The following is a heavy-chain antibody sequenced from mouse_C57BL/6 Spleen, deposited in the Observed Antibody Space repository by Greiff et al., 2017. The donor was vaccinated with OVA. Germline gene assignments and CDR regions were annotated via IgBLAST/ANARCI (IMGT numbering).Heavy chain of an antibody. D-gene: IGHD1-1*01. Sequence: QVQLQQPGAELVKPGASVKLSCKASGYTFTSYWMHWVKQRPGQGLEWIGMIHPNSGSTNYNEKFKSKATLTVDKSSSTAYMQLSSLTSGDSAVYYCARADYGSSDYWGQGTTLTVSS. CDR2: IHPNSGST. CDR1: GYTFTSYW. CDR3: ARADYGSSDY. J-gene: IGHJ2*01. V-gene: IGHV1-64*01.